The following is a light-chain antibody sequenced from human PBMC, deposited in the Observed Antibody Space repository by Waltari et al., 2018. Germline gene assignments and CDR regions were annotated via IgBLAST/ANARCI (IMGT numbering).Light chain of an antibody. V-gene: IGKV1-12*01. CDR3: QQANSFPLT. CDR1: QAISSY. CDR2: GAS. Sequence: DIQMTQSPSSVSASVGERVSITCRASQAISSYLAWYQQKPGKAPNLLIYGASSLQSVVPSRFSGSGSGTDFTLTISSLQPEDFATYYCQQANSFPLTFGGGTKVEIK. J-gene: IGKJ4*01.